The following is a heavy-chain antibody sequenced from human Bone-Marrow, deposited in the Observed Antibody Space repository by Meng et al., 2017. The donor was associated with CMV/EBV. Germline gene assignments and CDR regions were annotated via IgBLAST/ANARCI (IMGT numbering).Heavy chain of an antibody. D-gene: IGHD5-12*01. CDR2: INHSGST. CDR1: GGSFSGYY. J-gene: IGHJ4*02. Sequence: SETLSLTCAVSGGSFSGYYWSWIRQPPGKGLEWIGEINHSGSTNYNPSLKSRVTISVDTSKNQFSLKLSSVTAADTAVYYCARGRYSGYDDYWGQGTLVTVSS. V-gene: IGHV4-34*01. CDR3: ARGRYSGYDDY.